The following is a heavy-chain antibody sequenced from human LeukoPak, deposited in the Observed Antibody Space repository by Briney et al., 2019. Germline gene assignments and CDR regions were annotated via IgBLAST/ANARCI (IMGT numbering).Heavy chain of an antibody. J-gene: IGHJ3*01. CDR1: GFTFSSHW. CDR3: ARFRQNAFDF. CDR2: IKQDGSEK. V-gene: IGHV3-7*05. Sequence: TGGSLRLSCAASGFTFSSHWMSWVRQAPGKGLEGVANIKQDGSEKFYVDSVKGRFTISRDNAKNSLYLQMNTLRAEDTAVYYCARFRQNAFDFLGQGTMVTVSS.